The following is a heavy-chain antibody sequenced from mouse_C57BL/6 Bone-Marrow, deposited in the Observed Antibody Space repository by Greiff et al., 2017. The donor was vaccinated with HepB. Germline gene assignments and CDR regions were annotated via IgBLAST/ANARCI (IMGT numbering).Heavy chain of an antibody. CDR2: IYPSDSET. Sequence: VQLKQPGAELVRPGSSVKLSCKASGYTFTSYWMDWVKQRPGQGLEWIGNIYPSDSETHYNQKFKDKATLTVDKSSSTAYMQLSSLTSEDSAVYYCARWVLRRYFDVWGTGTTVTVSS. CDR3: ARWVLRRYFDV. D-gene: IGHD1-1*01. CDR1: GYTFTSYW. J-gene: IGHJ1*03. V-gene: IGHV1-61*01.